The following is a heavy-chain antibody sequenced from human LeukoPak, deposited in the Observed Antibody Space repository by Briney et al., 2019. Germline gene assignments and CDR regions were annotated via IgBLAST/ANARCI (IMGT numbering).Heavy chain of an antibody. J-gene: IGHJ4*02. V-gene: IGHV4-59*08. CDR1: GGSISSYY. D-gene: IGHD1-26*01. CDR2: IYYSGNT. Sequence: SETLSLTCTVSGGSISSYYWSWIRQPPGKGLEWIGYIYYSGNTNFNPSLKSRLTISIDTSKNQFSLKLSSVTAADTAVYYCARVGDGLFDYWGQGTLVTVSS. CDR3: ARVGDGLFDY.